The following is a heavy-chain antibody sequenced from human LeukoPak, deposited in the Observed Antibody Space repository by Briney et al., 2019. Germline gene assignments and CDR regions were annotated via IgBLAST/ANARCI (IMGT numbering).Heavy chain of an antibody. Sequence: AETLSLTCTVSGGSISSYYWSWIRQPAGKGLEGIRRIYTSASPNYNPSLKRRVTMSVDTSKNQFSLKLSSVTAADTAVYYCARVLLAGTGFDYFDYWGQGTLVTVSS. D-gene: IGHD6-19*01. CDR3: ARVLLAGTGFDYFDY. CDR2: IYTSASP. V-gene: IGHV4-4*07. J-gene: IGHJ4*02. CDR1: GGSISSYY.